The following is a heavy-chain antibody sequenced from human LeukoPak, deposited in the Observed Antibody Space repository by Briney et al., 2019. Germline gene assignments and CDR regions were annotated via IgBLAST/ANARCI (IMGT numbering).Heavy chain of an antibody. CDR1: GGSISEYY. CDR3: ARHYRGLLDYFDY. Sequence: SETLSLTCTVFGGSISEYYWIWIRQPPGRGLEWIGSIYSSGSTYYNPSLKSRVTISVDTSKNQFSLNLTSVTAADTAVYYCARHYRGLLDYFDYWGQGTLVTVSS. V-gene: IGHV4-59*08. D-gene: IGHD5-12*01. CDR2: IYSSGST. J-gene: IGHJ4*02.